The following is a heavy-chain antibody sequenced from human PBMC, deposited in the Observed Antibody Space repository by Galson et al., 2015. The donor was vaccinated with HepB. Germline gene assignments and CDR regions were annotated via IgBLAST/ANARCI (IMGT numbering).Heavy chain of an antibody. V-gene: IGHV3-73*01. Sequence: SLRLSCAASVFTFSGSAMHWVRQASGEGLEWVGRISSKANSYATTYAASVKGRFTISRDDSKNTAYLQMNSLKTEDTAVYYCARRPPGYCTNGVCRDYWGQGTLVTVSS. D-gene: IGHD2-8*01. J-gene: IGHJ4*02. CDR2: ISSKANSYAT. CDR3: ARRPPGYCTNGVCRDY. CDR1: VFTFSGSA.